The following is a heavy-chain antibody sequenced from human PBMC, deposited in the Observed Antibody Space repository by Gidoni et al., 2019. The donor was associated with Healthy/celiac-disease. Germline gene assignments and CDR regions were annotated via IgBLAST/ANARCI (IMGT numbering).Heavy chain of an antibody. CDR3: ARRTGYFDY. J-gene: IGHJ4*02. V-gene: IGHV4-39*01. CDR2: IYYSGST. CDR1: GGSISSSSYY. Sequence: QLQLQESGPGLVKPSETLSLTCTVPGGSISSSSYYWGWIRQPPGKGLEWIGSIYYSGSTYYNPSLKSRVTISVDTSKNQFSLKLISVTAADTAVYYCARRTGYFDYWGQGTLVTVSS.